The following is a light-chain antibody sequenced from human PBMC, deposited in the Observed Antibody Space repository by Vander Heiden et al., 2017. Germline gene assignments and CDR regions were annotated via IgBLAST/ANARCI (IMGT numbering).Light chain of an antibody. V-gene: IGKV3-15*01. CDR1: QSVSSN. J-gene: IGKJ2*01. CDR2: GAS. CDR3: QQYNSWPRT. Sequence: EIVMTQSPATLSVPPGERATLSCRASQSVSSNLAWYQQKPGQAPRLLIYGASTRATGIPARFSGSGSGTEFTLTISSLQSEDFAVYYCQQYNSWPRTFGQGTKLEIK.